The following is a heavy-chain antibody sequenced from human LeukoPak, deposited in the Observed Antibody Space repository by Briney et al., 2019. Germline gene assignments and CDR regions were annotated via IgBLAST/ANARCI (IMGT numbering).Heavy chain of an antibody. Sequence: PGASLRLSCAASGFAPGTYWMHWVRQAPGKGLVWVARISTDGSKITYADSVKGRFSISRDHAKNTVYLQMNSLRVDDTAVYYCARGVLYVWGAYYFDVWGQGTLVTVSS. D-gene: IGHD3-10*02. V-gene: IGHV3-74*03. CDR3: ARGVLYVWGAYYFDV. CDR2: ISTDGSKI. CDR1: GFAPGTYW. J-gene: IGHJ4*02.